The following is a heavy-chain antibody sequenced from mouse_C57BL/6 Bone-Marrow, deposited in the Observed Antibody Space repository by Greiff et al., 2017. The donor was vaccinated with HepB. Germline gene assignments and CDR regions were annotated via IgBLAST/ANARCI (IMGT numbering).Heavy chain of an antibody. J-gene: IGHJ4*01. CDR1: GFTFSSYA. V-gene: IGHV5-4*01. CDR3: ARDWKDYAMDY. Sequence: EVQLVESGGGLVKPGGSLKLSCAASGFTFSSYAMSWVRQTPEKRLEWVATISDGGSYTYYPDNVKGRFPISRDNAKNNLYLQMSHLKSEDTAMYYCARDWKDYAMDYWGQGTSVTVSS. CDR2: ISDGGSYT.